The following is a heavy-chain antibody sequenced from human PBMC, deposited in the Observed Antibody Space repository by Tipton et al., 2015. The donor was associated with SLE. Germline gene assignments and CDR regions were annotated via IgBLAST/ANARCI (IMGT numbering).Heavy chain of an antibody. CDR1: GGSISSYF. D-gene: IGHD1-26*01. Sequence: TLSLTCTVSGGSISSYFWNWIRQPPGKGLEWMGYIYNSVPGNYNPSLKSRLTISVDTSKNQFSLRLKTVTAADTAVYYCARGSRVEEELDYWGQGTLVTVSS. CDR3: ARGSRVEEELDY. CDR2: IYNSVPG. J-gene: IGHJ4*02. V-gene: IGHV4-59*01.